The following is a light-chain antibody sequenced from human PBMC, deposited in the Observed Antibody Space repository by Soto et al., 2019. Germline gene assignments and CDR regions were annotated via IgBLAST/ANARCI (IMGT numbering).Light chain of an antibody. V-gene: IGKV3-15*01. J-gene: IGKJ4*01. CDR2: GAS. CDR3: QQYNNWPPI. Sequence: EIVMTQSPATLSVCPGERATLSCRASQSVSSNLAWYQQKPGQAPRLLIYGASTRATGIPARFSGSGSGTEFTLTISSLQSEDFAVYYCQQYNNWPPIFGGGTKVEIK. CDR1: QSVSSN.